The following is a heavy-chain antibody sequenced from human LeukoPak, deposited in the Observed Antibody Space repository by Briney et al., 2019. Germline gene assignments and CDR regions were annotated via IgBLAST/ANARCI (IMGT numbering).Heavy chain of an antibody. V-gene: IGHV3-30*04. CDR3: ARGQALVY. J-gene: IGHJ4*02. Sequence: GRSLRLSCAASGFTFSSYVMHWVRQAPGKGLEWVAIISYDGSNEYYADSVKGRFTISRDNAKNSLYLQMNSLRAEDTAVYYCARGQALVYWGQGTLVTVSS. CDR2: ISYDGSNE. CDR1: GFTFSSYV. D-gene: IGHD5-18*01.